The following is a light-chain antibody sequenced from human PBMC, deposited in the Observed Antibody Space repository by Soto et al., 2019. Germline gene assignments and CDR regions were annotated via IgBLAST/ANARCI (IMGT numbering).Light chain of an antibody. CDR3: SSYTSSSTV. V-gene: IGLV2-14*01. J-gene: IGLJ1*01. Sequence: QSALTQPASVSGSPGQSITMSCTGTSSDDGGYNYVSWYQQHPGKAPKLMIYDVSNRPSGVSNRFSGSKSGNTASLTISGLQAEDEADYYCSSYTSSSTVFGTGTKLTVL. CDR2: DVS. CDR1: SSDDGGYNY.